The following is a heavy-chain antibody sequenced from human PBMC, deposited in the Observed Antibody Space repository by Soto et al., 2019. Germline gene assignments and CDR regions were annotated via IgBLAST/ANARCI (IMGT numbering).Heavy chain of an antibody. Sequence: EVQLVESGGGLVKPGGSLRLSCAASGFTFSSYSMNWVRQAPGKGLEWVSSISSSSSYIYYADSVKGRFTISRDNAKNSLYLQMNSLRAEDTAVYYCARGRRYFDWPEGPYYYYYMDVWGKGTTVTVSS. CDR2: ISSSSSYI. J-gene: IGHJ6*03. V-gene: IGHV3-21*01. CDR1: GFTFSSYS. CDR3: ARGRRYFDWPEGPYYYYYMDV. D-gene: IGHD3-9*01.